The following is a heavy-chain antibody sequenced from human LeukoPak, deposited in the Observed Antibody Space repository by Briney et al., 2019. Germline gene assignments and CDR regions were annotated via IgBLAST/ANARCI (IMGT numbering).Heavy chain of an antibody. CDR3: ARVAAAAVPYYYYYYMDV. V-gene: IGHV4-59*01. CDR2: IFYTGTT. Sequence: SETLSLTCTISGGSMHNYYWSWIRQPPGKGLEVIGYIFYTGTTNSNPSLKSRVTISVDTSKNQFSLKLSSVTAADTAVYYCARVAAAAVPYYYYYYMDVWGKGTTVTVSS. D-gene: IGHD6-13*01. J-gene: IGHJ6*03. CDR1: GGSMHNYY.